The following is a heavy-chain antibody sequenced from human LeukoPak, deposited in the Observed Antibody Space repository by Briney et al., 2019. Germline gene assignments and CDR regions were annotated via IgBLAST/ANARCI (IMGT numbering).Heavy chain of an antibody. CDR1: SYTFTRYG. CDR3: ARSGRGTYYYFDL. V-gene: IGHV1-18*01. Sequence: ASVKVSCKASSYTFTRYGISWVRQASGQGLEWMGWISGYNGNTNYAQKFQGRVSMTADTSTSTAYMELRSLRSDDTAVYYCARSGRGTYYYFDLWGQGTLVTVSS. D-gene: IGHD1-26*01. CDR2: ISGYNGNT. J-gene: IGHJ4*02.